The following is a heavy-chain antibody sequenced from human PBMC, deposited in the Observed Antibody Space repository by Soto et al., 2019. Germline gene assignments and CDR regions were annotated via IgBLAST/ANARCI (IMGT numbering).Heavy chain of an antibody. J-gene: IGHJ6*02. CDR3: SGCSGGACHKNYGMDV. V-gene: IGHV3-21*06. D-gene: IGHD2-15*01. CDR2: ISPSSGHI. Sequence: EVHLVESGGGLVKPGGSLRLSCAVSGFTFSSCTMNWVRQAPGKGLEWVSSISPSSGHIYYADSVKGRFTISRDNAKNSLFLQMNSLSAEDTAVYYCSGCSGGACHKNYGMDVWGQGTTVTVSS. CDR1: GFTFSSCT.